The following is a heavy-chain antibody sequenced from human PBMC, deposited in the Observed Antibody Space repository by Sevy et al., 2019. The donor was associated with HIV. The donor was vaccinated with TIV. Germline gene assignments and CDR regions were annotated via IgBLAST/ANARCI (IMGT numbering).Heavy chain of an antibody. CDR2: ISAYNGNT. CDR1: GYTFTSYG. J-gene: IGHJ3*02. V-gene: IGHV1-18*01. D-gene: IGHD3-22*01. CDR3: ARVPITMIVVVITDLGAFDI. Sequence: ASVKVSCKASGYTFTSYGISWVRQAPGQGLEWMGWISAYNGNTNYAQTLQGRVTMTTDTSTSTAYMELRSLRSDDTAVYYCARVPITMIVVVITDLGAFDIWGQGTMVTVSS.